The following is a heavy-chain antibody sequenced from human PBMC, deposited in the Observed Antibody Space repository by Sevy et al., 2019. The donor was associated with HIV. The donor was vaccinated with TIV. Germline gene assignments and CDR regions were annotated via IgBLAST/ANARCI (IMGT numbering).Heavy chain of an antibody. D-gene: IGHD3-3*01. Sequence: ASVKVSCKASGYTFTHYGISWVRQAPGQGLEWMGWISTYNGNTEYAQKVQGRVTMTTDTSTSTSYMELRSLRSDDTAVYYCARDTHSVPIPGVVTKTAYGMDVWGQGTTVTVSS. CDR1: GYTFTHYG. V-gene: IGHV1-18*01. J-gene: IGHJ6*02. CDR3: ARDTHSVPIPGVVTKTAYGMDV. CDR2: ISTYNGNT.